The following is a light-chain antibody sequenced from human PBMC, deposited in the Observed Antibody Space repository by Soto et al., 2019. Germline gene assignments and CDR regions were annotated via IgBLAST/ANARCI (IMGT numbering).Light chain of an antibody. CDR1: QSISSW. CDR3: QQYNSYSEA. V-gene: IGKV1-5*01. Sequence: DIQMTQSPSTLSASVGYRVTITCRASQSISSWLAWYQQKPGKAPKLLIYDASSLESGVPSRFSGSGSGTEFTLTISSLQPDDFATYYCQQYNSYSEAFGQGTRGDIK. CDR2: DAS. J-gene: IGKJ1*01.